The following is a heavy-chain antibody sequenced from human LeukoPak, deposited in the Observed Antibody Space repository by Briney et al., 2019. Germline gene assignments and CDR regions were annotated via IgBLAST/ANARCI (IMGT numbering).Heavy chain of an antibody. CDR3: ARGGDMATVPHLYYFEY. V-gene: IGHV1-46*01. CDR1: GGTFSSYY. D-gene: IGHD5-24*01. Sequence: ASVKVSCKASGGTFSSYYLHWVRQAPGQGLEWMGIINPSGGSTTYAQNFQGRVTMTRDTSTSTVYMELSSLRSEDTAVYYCARGGDMATVPHLYYFEYWAREPWSPSPQ. J-gene: IGHJ4*02. CDR2: INPSGGST.